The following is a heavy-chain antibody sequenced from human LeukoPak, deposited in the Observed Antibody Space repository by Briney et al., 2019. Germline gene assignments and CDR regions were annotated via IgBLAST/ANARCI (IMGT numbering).Heavy chain of an antibody. V-gene: IGHV3-30*02. CDR3: AKDGLGYTNYYSYHYMDV. CDR2: IQYDGTKE. J-gene: IGHJ6*03. CDR1: GFIFSSYG. Sequence: PGGSLRLSCTTSGFIFSSYGMHWVHQAPGKGLEWVTLIQYDGTKEYYADSVKGRFAVSRDISKNTLYLQMNNVRPEDTAVYYCAKDGLGYTNYYSYHYMDVWGKGTTVTVSS. D-gene: IGHD5-24*01.